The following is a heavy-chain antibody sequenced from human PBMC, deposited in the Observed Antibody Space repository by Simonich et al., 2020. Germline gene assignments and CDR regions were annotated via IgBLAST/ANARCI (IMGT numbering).Heavy chain of an antibody. CDR3: ARARLYSSSHAFDI. V-gene: IGHV1-2*02. CDR1: GYTFTGYF. Sequence: QVQLVQSGAEVKKPGASVKVACKASGYTFTGYFMHWVRQAPGQGLEGMGWINPNSGVSNYAQKFKGRVTMTRDTSISTAYMELSMLRSDDTAVYYCARARLYSSSHAFDIWGQGTMVTVSS. CDR2: INPNSGVS. D-gene: IGHD6-6*01. J-gene: IGHJ3*02.